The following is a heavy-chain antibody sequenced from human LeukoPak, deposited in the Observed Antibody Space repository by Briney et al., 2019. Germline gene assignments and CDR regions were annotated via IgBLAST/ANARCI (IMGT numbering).Heavy chain of an antibody. Sequence: GGSLRLSCAASGFTFSSYAMSWVRQAPGKGLEWVSAISGSGGSTYYADSVKGRFTISRDNSKNTLYLQMNSLRAEDTAVYYCARVEGYYYYMDVWGKGTTVTVSS. J-gene: IGHJ6*03. CDR3: ARVEGYYYYMDV. CDR1: GFTFSSYA. CDR2: ISGSGGST. V-gene: IGHV3-23*01.